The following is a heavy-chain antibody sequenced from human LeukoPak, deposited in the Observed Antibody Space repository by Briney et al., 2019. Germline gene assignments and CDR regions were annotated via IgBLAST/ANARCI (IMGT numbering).Heavy chain of an antibody. Sequence: GGSLRLSCAASGFTFSSYSMNWVRQAPGKGLEWVSSISSSSSYIYYADSVKGRFTISRDNAKNSLYLQMNSLRAEDTAAYYCARGGLTTVTSYYFDYWGQGTLVTVSS. CDR3: ARGGLTTVTSYYFDY. CDR2: ISSSSSYI. V-gene: IGHV3-21*01. D-gene: IGHD4-17*01. CDR1: GFTFSSYS. J-gene: IGHJ4*02.